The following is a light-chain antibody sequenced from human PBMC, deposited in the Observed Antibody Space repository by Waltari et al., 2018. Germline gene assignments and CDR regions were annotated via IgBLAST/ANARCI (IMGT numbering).Light chain of an antibody. CDR2: RNN. V-gene: IGLV1-47*01. J-gene: IGLJ2*01. Sequence: QSVLTQPPSASGTPGQRVTISCSGSSSNIGSNYVYWYQQFPGTAPKLLIFRNNQRPSGVPDRFSGAKSGTSASLAISGLRSEDEADDYCAAWDDSLSGVVFGGGAKLTVL. CDR1: SSNIGSNY. CDR3: AAWDDSLSGVV.